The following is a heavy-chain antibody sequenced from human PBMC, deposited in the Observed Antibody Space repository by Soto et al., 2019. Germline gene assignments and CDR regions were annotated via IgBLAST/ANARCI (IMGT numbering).Heavy chain of an antibody. Sequence: EVQLAESGGGLAQPGGSLRLPCAASGFTLSGYAMDWVRQAPGKGREYVSGISSNGVGTYYANSVQGRFTISRDNSKNTVYLQIGSLRPEDMAVYYCARRARPDFYYMDVWGKGTTVTVSS. CDR3: ARRARPDFYYMDV. V-gene: IGHV3-64*01. D-gene: IGHD6-6*01. CDR2: ISSNGVGT. J-gene: IGHJ6*03. CDR1: GFTLSGYA.